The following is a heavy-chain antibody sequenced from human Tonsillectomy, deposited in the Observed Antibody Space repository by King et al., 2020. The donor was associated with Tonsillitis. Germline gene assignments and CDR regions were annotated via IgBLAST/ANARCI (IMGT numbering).Heavy chain of an antibody. V-gene: IGHV3-74*01. CDR2: INSDGSST. J-gene: IGHJ6*03. CDR3: ARAVHLDYYMDV. D-gene: IGHD3-10*02. CDR1: GFTFSFYW. Sequence: VQLVESGGGLVQPGGSLRLSCAGYGFTFSFYWMHWVRQDPGKGLVWVSRINSDGSSTSYADSVKGRFTISRDNAKNTLYLQMNSLRAEDTAVYYCARAVHLDYYMDVWGKGTTVTVSS.